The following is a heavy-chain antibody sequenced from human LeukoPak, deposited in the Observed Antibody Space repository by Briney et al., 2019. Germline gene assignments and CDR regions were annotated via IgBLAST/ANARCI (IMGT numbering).Heavy chain of an antibody. D-gene: IGHD2-21*01. CDR2: ISSSGSTI. Sequence: GGSLRLSCAASGFTFSSYEMNWVRQAPGRGLEWVSYISSSGSTIYYADSVKGRFTISRDNAKNSLYLQMNSLRAEDTAVYYCARANGGGVDYWGQGTLVTVSS. V-gene: IGHV3-48*03. CDR3: ARANGGGVDY. CDR1: GFTFSSYE. J-gene: IGHJ4*02.